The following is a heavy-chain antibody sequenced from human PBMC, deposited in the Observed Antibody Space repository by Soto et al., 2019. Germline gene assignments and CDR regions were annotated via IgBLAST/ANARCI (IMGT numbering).Heavy chain of an antibody. V-gene: IGHV1-2*04. D-gene: IGHD1-26*01. CDR2: IKPNSGGT. J-gene: IGHJ4*02. CDR3: AGLVYSGSYVYYFDY. CDR1: GYTFTGYY. Sequence: QVQLGQSGAEVKKPGASVKVSCKASGYTFTGYYMHWVRQAPGQGLEWMGWIKPNSGGTNYAQRVQGCVTMTRDTSNSTAYMERSRVRSDDTAVYYCAGLVYSGSYVYYFDYWGQGTLVTVSS.